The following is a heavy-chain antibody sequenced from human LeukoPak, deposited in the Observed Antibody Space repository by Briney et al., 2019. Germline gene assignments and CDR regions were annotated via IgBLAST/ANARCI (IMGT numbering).Heavy chain of an antibody. CDR1: GYTFTSYG. Sequence: ASVKVSCKASGYTFTSYGISWVRQAPGQGLEWMGWITAYNGNTNNAQKLQGRVTMTTDTSTSTAYMELRSLRSDDTAVYYCARESSSSPNGGWFDPWGQGTLVTVSS. J-gene: IGHJ5*02. CDR3: ARESSSSPNGGWFDP. CDR2: ITAYNGNT. V-gene: IGHV1-18*01. D-gene: IGHD6-13*01.